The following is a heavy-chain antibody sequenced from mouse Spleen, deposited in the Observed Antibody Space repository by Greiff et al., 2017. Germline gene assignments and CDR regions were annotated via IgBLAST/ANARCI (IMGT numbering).Heavy chain of an antibody. CDR2: IYPGSGNT. J-gene: IGHJ3*01. V-gene: IGHV1-76*01. CDR1: GYTFTDYY. Sequence: VQLQESGAELVRPGASVKLSCKASGYTFTDYYINWVKQRPGQGLEWIARIYPGSGNTYYNEKFKGKATLTAEKSSSTAYMQLSSLTSEDSAVYFCANAYYRYDWFAYWGQGTLVTVSA. CDR3: ANAYYRYDWFAY. D-gene: IGHD2-14*01.